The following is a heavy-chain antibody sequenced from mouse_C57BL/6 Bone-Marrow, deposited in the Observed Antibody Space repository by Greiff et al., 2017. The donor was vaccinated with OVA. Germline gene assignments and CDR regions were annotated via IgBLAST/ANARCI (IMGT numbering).Heavy chain of an antibody. CDR1: GYTFTSYW. D-gene: IGHD1-1*01. CDR3: ARTLTTVVAFDY. Sequence: QVQLQQSGAELVKPGASVKLSCKASGYTFTSYWMHWVKQRPGQGLEWIGMIHPNSGSTNYNEKFKSKATLTVDKSSSTAYMQLSSLTSEDSAVYYCARTLTTVVAFDYWGQGTTLTVSS. J-gene: IGHJ2*01. V-gene: IGHV1-64*01. CDR2: IHPNSGST.